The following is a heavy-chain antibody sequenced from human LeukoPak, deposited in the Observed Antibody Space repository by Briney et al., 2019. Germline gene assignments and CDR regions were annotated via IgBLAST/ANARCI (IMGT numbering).Heavy chain of an antibody. J-gene: IGHJ6*02. V-gene: IGHV4-59*01. CDR2: IDNSGSA. Sequence: SETLSLTCTVPGGSISSSYWSWVRQPPGKGLEWIGYIDNSGSANYNPSLKSRVTISLDTPKSQFSLKLSSVTAADTAVYYCARAPLYSGGSGWSIYYFYAMDVWGQGTTVTVSS. D-gene: IGHD6-19*01. CDR1: GGSISSSY. CDR3: ARAPLYSGGSGWSIYYFYAMDV.